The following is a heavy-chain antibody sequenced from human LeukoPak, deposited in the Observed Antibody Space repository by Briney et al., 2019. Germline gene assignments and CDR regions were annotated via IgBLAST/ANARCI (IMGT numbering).Heavy chain of an antibody. J-gene: IGHJ4*02. CDR1: GFTFSSYW. V-gene: IGHV3-74*01. CDR2: INSDGSST. D-gene: IGHD4-23*01. CDR3: ARGGNMLMDY. Sequence: PGGSLRLSCAASGFTFSSYWMHWVRQAPGEGLVWVSRINSDGSSTSYADSVKGRFTISRDNAKNTLYLQMNSLRAEDTAVYYCARGGNMLMDYWGQGTLVTVSS.